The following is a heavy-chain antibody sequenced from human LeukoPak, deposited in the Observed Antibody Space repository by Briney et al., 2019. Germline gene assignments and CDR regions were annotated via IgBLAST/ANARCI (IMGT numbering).Heavy chain of an antibody. Sequence: GGSLRLSCAASGFTFSSSAMGWVRQAPGKGLEWVSSISGSGETIHYADSAKGRFTISRDNSKRTMSMQMNSLRAEDTAIYYCAKVVVSRNGDYFDFWGQGTLVTVAS. CDR1: GFTFSSSA. J-gene: IGHJ4*02. CDR2: ISGSGETI. D-gene: IGHD2-8*01. V-gene: IGHV3-23*01. CDR3: AKVVVSRNGDYFDF.